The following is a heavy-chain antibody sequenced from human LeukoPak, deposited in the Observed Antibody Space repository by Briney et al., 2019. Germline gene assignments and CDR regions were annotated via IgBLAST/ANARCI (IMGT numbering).Heavy chain of an antibody. CDR2: ISASGDST. CDR3: VNPNSLCCPH. J-gene: IGHJ4*02. Sequence: GGSLRLSCVVSGFTFSSYAMSWVRQAPGKGLEWVSSISASGDSTYYPDSVKGRFTISRDNSKNTLFMQMNSLRAEDTAVYHRVNPNSLCCPHWGQGTLVTVSS. V-gene: IGHV3-23*01. D-gene: IGHD2-15*01. CDR1: GFTFSSYA.